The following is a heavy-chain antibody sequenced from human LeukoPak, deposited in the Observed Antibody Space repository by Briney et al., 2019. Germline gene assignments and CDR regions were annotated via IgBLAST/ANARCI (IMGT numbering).Heavy chain of an antibody. V-gene: IGHV3-21*04. CDR2: ITSSSSIT. CDR3: ARDSAQTVVVPAVIPPGLDNWFDP. J-gene: IGHJ5*02. Sequence: VGSLRLSCAASGFTFSTYTMSWVRQAPGKGLEWVSSITSSSSITYYADSLKGRFTISRDTAKNSLYLQMNSLRAEDTAVYYCARDSAQTVVVPAVIPPGLDNWFDPWGQGTLVTVSS. CDR1: GFTFSTYT. D-gene: IGHD2-2*01.